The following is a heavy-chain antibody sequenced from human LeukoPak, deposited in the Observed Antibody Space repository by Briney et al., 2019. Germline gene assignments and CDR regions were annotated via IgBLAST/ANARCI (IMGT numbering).Heavy chain of an antibody. Sequence: GSLRLSCAASGISFSNDYMSWVRQAPGKGLEWIGEINHSGSTNYNPSLKSRVTISVDTSKNQFSLKLSSVTAADTAVYYCARVKGDYVRGWGPFDYWGQGTLVTVSS. CDR2: INHSGST. D-gene: IGHD3-10*02. V-gene: IGHV4-34*01. CDR1: GISFSNDY. CDR3: ARVKGDYVRGWGPFDY. J-gene: IGHJ4*02.